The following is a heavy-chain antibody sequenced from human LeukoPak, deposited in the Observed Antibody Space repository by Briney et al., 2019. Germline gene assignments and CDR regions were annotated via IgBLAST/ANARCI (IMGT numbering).Heavy chain of an antibody. Sequence: ASVRVSFKASGYTFTGYYMHWVRQAPGQGLEWMGWINPNSGGTNYAQKFQGRVTMTRDPSITTAYMPLSRLRSDDTAVYYCAGGTSITLIVVALDYWGQGTLVTVSS. CDR2: INPNSGGT. CDR3: AGGTSITLIVVALDY. V-gene: IGHV1-2*02. D-gene: IGHD3-22*01. CDR1: GYTFTGYY. J-gene: IGHJ4*02.